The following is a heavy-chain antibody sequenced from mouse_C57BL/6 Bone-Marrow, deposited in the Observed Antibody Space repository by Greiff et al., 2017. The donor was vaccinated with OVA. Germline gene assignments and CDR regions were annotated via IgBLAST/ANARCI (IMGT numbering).Heavy chain of an antibody. J-gene: IGHJ4*01. CDR3: TRFTTVGRDY. D-gene: IGHD1-1*01. Sequence: EVHLVESGAGLVKPGGSLKLSCAASGFTFSSYAMSWVRQTPEKRLEWVAYISSGGDYINYEATVKGRFTFSRDNARNTQYLQMSSLKAEDTASYYSTRFTTVGRDYWGQGTSVTVSS. V-gene: IGHV5-9-1*02. CDR2: ISSGGDYI. CDR1: GFTFSSYA.